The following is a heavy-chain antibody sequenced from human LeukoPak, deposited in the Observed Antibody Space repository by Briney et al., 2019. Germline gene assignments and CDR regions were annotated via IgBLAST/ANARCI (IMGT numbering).Heavy chain of an antibody. D-gene: IGHD2-2*01. J-gene: IGHJ4*02. CDR1: GFTFSSYS. CDR3: ALVHVEGYCSSTSCYAFDY. Sequence: GGSLRLSCAASGFTFSSYSMNWVRQAPGKGLEWVSSISSSSSYIYYADSVKGRFTISRDNAKNSLYLQMNSLRAEATAVYYCALVHVEGYCSSTSCYAFDYWGRGTLVTLSS. CDR2: ISSSSSYI. V-gene: IGHV3-21*01.